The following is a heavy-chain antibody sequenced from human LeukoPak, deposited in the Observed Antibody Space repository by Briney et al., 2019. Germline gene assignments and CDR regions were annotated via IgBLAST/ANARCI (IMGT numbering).Heavy chain of an antibody. CDR2: IYYSGST. V-gene: IGHV4-59*08. J-gene: IGHJ4*02. CDR1: GGSISSYY. D-gene: IGHD6-19*01. CDR3: ASNKGQWLFSD. Sequence: SETLSLTCTVSGGSISSYYWNWIRQPPGKGLEWIGNIYYSGSTNYNPSLKSRVTISVDTSKNQFSLRLSSVTAADTAVYYCASNKGQWLFSDWGQGTLVTVSS.